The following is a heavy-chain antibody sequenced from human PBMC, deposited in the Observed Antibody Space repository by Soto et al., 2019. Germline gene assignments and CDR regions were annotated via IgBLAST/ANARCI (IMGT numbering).Heavy chain of an antibody. CDR1: GFTFSSYS. CDR3: ARDRKDGISYFDS. D-gene: IGHD2-8*01. Sequence: PGGSLRLSCRASGFTFSSYSMNWVRQDPGRGLEWVSFIGGTGTTKYYADSVKGRFTISRDNAGNSLYLQMSSLRAEDTAVYYCARDRKDGISYFDSWGQGALVTVSS. J-gene: IGHJ4*02. CDR2: IGGTGTTK. V-gene: IGHV3-48*01.